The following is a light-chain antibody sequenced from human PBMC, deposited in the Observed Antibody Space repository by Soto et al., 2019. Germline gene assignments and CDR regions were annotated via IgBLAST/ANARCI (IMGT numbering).Light chain of an antibody. J-gene: IGLJ1*01. V-gene: IGLV2-18*02. CDR3: GSYTTSAARFV. CDR2: EVN. CDR1: SSDVGGYNR. Sequence: QSALTQPPSVSGSPGQSVTIPCTGTSSDVGGYNRVSWYQQPPGTAPQLLIYEVNNRPSGVPDRFSGSKSGNTASLTISGLRAEDDGDYYCGSYTTSAARFVFGTGTKLTVL.